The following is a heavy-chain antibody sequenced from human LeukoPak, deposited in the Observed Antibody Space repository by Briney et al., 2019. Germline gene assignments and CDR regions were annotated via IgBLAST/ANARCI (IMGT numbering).Heavy chain of an antibody. Sequence: SETLSLTCSVSGHSISSGYYWGWIRQPPGKGLEWIGTMYHRGSTYYNPSLKSRVTMSGDTSKNHFSLKLSSVIAADAAVYYCARGLTTFDYWGQGTLVTVSS. D-gene: IGHD4-11*01. CDR2: MYHRGST. CDR1: GHSISSGYY. J-gene: IGHJ4*02. V-gene: IGHV4-38-2*01. CDR3: ARGLTTFDY.